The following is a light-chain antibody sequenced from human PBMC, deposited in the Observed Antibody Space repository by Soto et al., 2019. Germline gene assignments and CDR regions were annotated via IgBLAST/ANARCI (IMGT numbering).Light chain of an antibody. CDR1: SSDVGSYNL. CDR2: EGS. V-gene: IGLV2-23*01. CDR3: CSYAGSSTLNWV. J-gene: IGLJ3*02. Sequence: QSVLTQPASVSGSPGQSITISCTGTSSDVGSYNLVSWYQQHPGKAPKLMIYEGSKRPSGVSNRFSGSKSGNTASLTISGLQAEDEADYYCCSYAGSSTLNWVFGGGTQLTVL.